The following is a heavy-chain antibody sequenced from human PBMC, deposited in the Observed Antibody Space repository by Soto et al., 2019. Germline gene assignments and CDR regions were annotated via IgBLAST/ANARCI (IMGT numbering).Heavy chain of an antibody. CDR2: IIPILGIA. CDR1: GGTFSSYT. J-gene: IGHJ6*03. CDR3: ARDSGTPKHYYYMDV. D-gene: IGHD3-10*01. Sequence: QVQLVHSGAEVKKPGSSVKVSCKASGGTFSSYTISWVRQAPGQGLEWMGRIIPILGIANYAQKFQGRVTITADKSTSTAYMELSSLRSEDTAVYYCARDSGTPKHYYYMDVWGKGTTVTVSS. V-gene: IGHV1-69*04.